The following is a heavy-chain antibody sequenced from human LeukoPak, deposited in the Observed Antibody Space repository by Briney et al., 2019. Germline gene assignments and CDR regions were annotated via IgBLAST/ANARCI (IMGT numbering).Heavy chain of an antibody. Sequence: ASVKVSCKASGYTFTSYGISWVRQAPGQGLEWMGWISAYNGNTNYAQKLQGRVTMTTDTSTRTAYMELRSLRSDDTAVYYCARDNSVGDYAWWFDPWGQGTLVTVSS. CDR1: GYTFTSYG. CDR3: ARDNSVGDYAWWFDP. D-gene: IGHD1-26*01. V-gene: IGHV1-18*01. J-gene: IGHJ5*02. CDR2: ISAYNGNT.